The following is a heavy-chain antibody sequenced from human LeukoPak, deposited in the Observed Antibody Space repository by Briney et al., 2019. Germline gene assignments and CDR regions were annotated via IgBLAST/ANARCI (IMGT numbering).Heavy chain of an antibody. CDR3: ARDFEPLPAADY. CDR2: ISAYNGNT. V-gene: IGHV1-18*01. CDR1: GYTLINYG. D-gene: IGHD2-2*01. J-gene: IGHJ4*02. Sequence: ASVKVSCKASGYTLINYGVSWVRQAPGQGLEWMGWISAYNGNTNYAQKFQGRVTMTTDTSTSTAYMELVSLRSDDTAVYYCARDFEPLPAADYWGQGTLVTVSS.